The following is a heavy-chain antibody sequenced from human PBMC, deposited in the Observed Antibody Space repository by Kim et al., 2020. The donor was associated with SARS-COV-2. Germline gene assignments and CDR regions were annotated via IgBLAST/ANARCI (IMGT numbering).Heavy chain of an antibody. CDR3: ARTLGLDV. J-gene: IGHJ6*04. D-gene: IGHD7-27*01. Sequence: GHTKSSETFQGRVTITTDTPASTAYMELSSLRSEDTAVYYCARTLGLDVWGKGTTVTVSS. V-gene: IGHV1-3*01. CDR2: GHT.